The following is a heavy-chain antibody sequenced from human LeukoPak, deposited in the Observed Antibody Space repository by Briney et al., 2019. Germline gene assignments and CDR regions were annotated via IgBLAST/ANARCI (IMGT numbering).Heavy chain of an antibody. Sequence: VASVKVSCTASGYTFTSYYMHWVRQAPGQGLEWMGIINPSGGSTSYAQKFQGRVTMTRDTSTSTVYMELSSLRSEDTAVYYCARDRGYSYGHYYYYYMDVWGKGTTVTISS. CDR2: INPSGGST. CDR3: ARDRGYSYGHYYYYYMDV. CDR1: GYTFTSYY. J-gene: IGHJ6*03. V-gene: IGHV1-46*01. D-gene: IGHD5-18*01.